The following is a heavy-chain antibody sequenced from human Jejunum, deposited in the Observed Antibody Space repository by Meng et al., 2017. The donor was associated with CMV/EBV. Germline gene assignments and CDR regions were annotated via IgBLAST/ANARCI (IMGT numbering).Heavy chain of an antibody. V-gene: IGHV3-33*01. CDR2: LWYDGSRK. J-gene: IGHJ4*02. D-gene: IGHD3-22*01. Sequence: AGFPLNSYGIHWVRQLPGKGLEWVAVLWYDGSRKYFADSVQGRFSISRDDSKNTVYLQMNSLRAEDTAVYYCARDNDGSSHYSQFDYWGQGTLVTVSS. CDR1: GFPLNSYG. CDR3: ARDNDGSSHYSQFDY.